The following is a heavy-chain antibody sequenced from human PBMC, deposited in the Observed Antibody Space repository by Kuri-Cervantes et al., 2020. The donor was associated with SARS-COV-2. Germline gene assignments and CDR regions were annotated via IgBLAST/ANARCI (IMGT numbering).Heavy chain of an antibody. CDR1: GGSITTYSYY. CDR2: LYYSGTT. V-gene: IGHV4-39*01. D-gene: IGHD4-17*01. CDR3: ARHLGGYGDRGFDF. J-gene: IGHJ4*02. Sequence: GSLRLSCTVSGGSITTYSYYWGWIRQPPGKGLEWIGSLYYSGTTSHNPSLKSRVTISLDTSKNQFSLRLTSVTAADSAVYYCARHLGGYGDRGFDFWGQGTLVTVSS.